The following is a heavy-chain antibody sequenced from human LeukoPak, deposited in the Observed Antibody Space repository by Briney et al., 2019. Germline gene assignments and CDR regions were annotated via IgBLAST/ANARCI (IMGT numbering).Heavy chain of an antibody. CDR1: GYSISSGYY. V-gene: IGHV4-38-2*01. CDR3: ARGVILDY. J-gene: IGHJ4*02. CDR2: IYHSGST. Sequence: SETLSLTCAVSGYSISSGYYWGWIRQPPGKGLEWIGSIYHSGSTYYNPSLKSRVTISVDTSKSQFSLKLSSVTAADTAVYYCARGVILDYWGQGTLVTVSS. D-gene: IGHD3-16*02.